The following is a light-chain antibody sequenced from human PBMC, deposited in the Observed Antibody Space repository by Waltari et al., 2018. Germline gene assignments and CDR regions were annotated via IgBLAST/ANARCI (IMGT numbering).Light chain of an antibody. CDR1: KLRDKS. Sequence: SYELPKPPAVPVPPGQTASLPCSGDKLRDKSACWYHQKPGQSPVLGIYRDTKRPSGIPDRFSGSKSGNTATLTISGTQAMDEADYYCQAWDSTVVFGGGTKLTVL. CDR3: QAWDSTVV. J-gene: IGLJ2*01. V-gene: IGLV3-1*01. CDR2: RDT.